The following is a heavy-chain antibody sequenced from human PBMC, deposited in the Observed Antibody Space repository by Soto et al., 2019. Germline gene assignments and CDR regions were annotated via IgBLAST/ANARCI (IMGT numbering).Heavy chain of an antibody. Sequence: KTSETLSLTCTVSGGSISSYYWSWIRQPPGKGLEWIGYIYYSGSTNYNPSLKSRVTISVDTSKNQFSLKLSSVTAADTAVYYCARHLTYCSAGSCYSDFPYYGMDVWGQGTTVTVSS. CDR2: IYYSGST. J-gene: IGHJ6*02. V-gene: IGHV4-59*01. D-gene: IGHD2-15*01. CDR3: ARHLTYCSAGSCYSDFPYYGMDV. CDR1: GGSISSYY.